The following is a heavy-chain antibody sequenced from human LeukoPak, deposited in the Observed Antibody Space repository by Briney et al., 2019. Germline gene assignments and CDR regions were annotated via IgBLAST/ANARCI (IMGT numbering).Heavy chain of an antibody. CDR3: ARGIRHNFYGSGSHSHYPDY. V-gene: IGHV3-21*01. CDR1: GFTFSSYS. J-gene: IGHJ4*02. Sequence: GGSLRLSCAASGFTFSSYSMNWVRQAPGKGLEWVSSISSSSSYIYYADSVKGRFTISRDNAKNSLYLQMNSLRAEDTAVYYCARGIRHNFYGSGSHSHYPDYWGQGTLVTVSS. CDR2: ISSSSSYI. D-gene: IGHD3-10*01.